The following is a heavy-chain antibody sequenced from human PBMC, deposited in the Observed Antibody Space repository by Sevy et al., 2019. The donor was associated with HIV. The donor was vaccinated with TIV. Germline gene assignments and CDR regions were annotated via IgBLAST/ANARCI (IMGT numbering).Heavy chain of an antibody. CDR1: GFTVSSSY. CDR2: IYSGGST. D-gene: IGHD3-3*01. J-gene: IGHJ5*02. Sequence: GVSLRLSCAASGFTVSSSYMTWVRQPPGKGLEWVSVIYSGGSTYYADSVKGRFTISRDNSKNTLYLQMNNLRADDTAVYYCARGRGVFGAVAINWFDPGGQGALVTVSA. V-gene: IGHV3-53*01. CDR3: ARGRGVFGAVAINWFDP.